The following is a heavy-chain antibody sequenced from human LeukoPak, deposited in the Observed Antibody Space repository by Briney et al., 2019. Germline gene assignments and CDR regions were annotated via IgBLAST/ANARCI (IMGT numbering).Heavy chain of an antibody. D-gene: IGHD3-10*01. CDR2: IYYSGST. J-gene: IGHJ4*02. CDR3: ARGSTLIRGFDY. CDR1: GGSISSYY. Sequence: SETLSLTCTVSGGSISSYYWSWIRQPPGKGLEWIGYIYYSGSTNYNPSLKSRVTISVDTSKNQFSLKLSSVTAADTAVYYCARGSTLIRGFDYWGQGTLVTVSS. V-gene: IGHV4-59*01.